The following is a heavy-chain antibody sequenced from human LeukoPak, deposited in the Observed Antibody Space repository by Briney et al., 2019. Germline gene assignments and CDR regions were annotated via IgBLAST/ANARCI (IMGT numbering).Heavy chain of an antibody. Sequence: GGSLRLSCAASGFTFSSYWMHWVRQAPGKGLVWVSRINSDGSSTSYADSVKGRFTISRDNAKNTLYLQMNSLRAEDTAVYYCAGGEFADLMENWFDPWGQGTLVTVSS. D-gene: IGHD3-10*01. CDR2: INSDGSST. V-gene: IGHV3-74*01. J-gene: IGHJ5*02. CDR1: GFTFSSYW. CDR3: AGGEFADLMENWFDP.